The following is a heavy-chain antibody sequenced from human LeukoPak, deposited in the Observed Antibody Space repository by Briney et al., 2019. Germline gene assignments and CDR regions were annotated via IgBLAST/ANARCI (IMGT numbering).Heavy chain of an antibody. V-gene: IGHV3-23*01. CDR3: ASYGGNSPFDY. CDR2: ISPSGGST. D-gene: IGHD4-23*01. CDR1: GFTFSSYA. J-gene: IGHJ4*02. Sequence: QSGGSLRLSCAASGFTFSSYAMSWVRQAPGEGLEWVSTISPSGGSTFYADSVKGRFTIFRDNSKNTLYLQMNNLRVDDTAVYYCASYGGNSPFDYWGQGTLVTVSS.